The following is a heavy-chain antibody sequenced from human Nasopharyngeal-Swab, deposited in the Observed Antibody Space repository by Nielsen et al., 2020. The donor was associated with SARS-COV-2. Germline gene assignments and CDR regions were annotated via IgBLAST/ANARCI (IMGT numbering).Heavy chain of an antibody. CDR3: ARGRRGIVGATVYYFDY. D-gene: IGHD1-26*01. CDR2: MNPNSVNT. CDR1: GYTFTSYD. V-gene: IGHV1-8*01. J-gene: IGHJ4*02. Sequence: ASMKGSCKASGYTFTSYDIKWGRQATGQGLEWMGWMNPNSVNTGYAQKFQGRVTMTRNTSISTAYMELSSLRSEDTAVYYCARGRRGIVGATVYYFDYWGQGTLVTVSS.